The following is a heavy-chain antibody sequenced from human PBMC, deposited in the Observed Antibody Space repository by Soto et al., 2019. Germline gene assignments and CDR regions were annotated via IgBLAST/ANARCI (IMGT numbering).Heavy chain of an antibody. CDR1: GFTFSTYG. CDR3: ARETYFEKSGRLDY. D-gene: IGHD3-9*01. CDR2: IWHDGRKT. Sequence: QPGGSLRLSCAASGFTFSTYGMHWVRQAPGKGLEWVAIIWHDGRKTYYGDSVKGRFTISRDNSKNTLFLEINSLRVEDTATYYCARETYFEKSGRLDYWGQGTPVTAPQ. V-gene: IGHV3-33*08. J-gene: IGHJ4*02.